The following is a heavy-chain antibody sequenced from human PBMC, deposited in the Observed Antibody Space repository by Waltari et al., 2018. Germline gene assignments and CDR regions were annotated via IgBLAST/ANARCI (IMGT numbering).Heavy chain of an antibody. Sequence: QLQLQESGPGLVKPSETLSLTCTVSGGSISSSSYYWGWIRQPPGKGLEWIGSIYYSGSTYYNPSLKSRVTISVDTSKNQFSLKLSSVTAADTAVYYCAREGFLDSSSWFDYWGQGTLVTVSS. J-gene: IGHJ4*02. D-gene: IGHD6-13*01. CDR2: IYYSGST. CDR1: GGSISSSSYY. CDR3: AREGFLDSSSWFDY. V-gene: IGHV4-39*07.